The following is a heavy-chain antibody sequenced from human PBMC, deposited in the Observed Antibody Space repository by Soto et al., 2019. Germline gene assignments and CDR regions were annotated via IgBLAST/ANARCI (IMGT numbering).Heavy chain of an antibody. J-gene: IGHJ6*02. CDR2: MNHNSGNT. CDR3: AREKTSYGMDD. CDR1: GYTFTSYD. V-gene: IGHV1-8*01. Sequence: QVQLVQSGAEVKKPGASVKVSCKASGYTFTSYDINWVRQATGQGLEWMGWMNHNSGNTGYAQKFQGRVTMTRNTSMSTAYMELSSLNTEDEAVYYCAREKTSYGMDDWGQGTTVTVSS.